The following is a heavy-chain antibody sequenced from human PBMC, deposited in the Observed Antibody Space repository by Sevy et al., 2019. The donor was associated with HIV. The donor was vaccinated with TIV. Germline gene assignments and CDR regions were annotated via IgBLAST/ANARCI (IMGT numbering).Heavy chain of an antibody. D-gene: IGHD5-18*01. CDR1: GFTFSDYY. V-gene: IGHV1-2*02. J-gene: IGHJ4*01. CDR3: TRDDIYSHPWEFDW. CDR2: FNPNNDDS. Sequence: ASVKVSCKASGFTFSDYYMHWVRQAPGQGLEWMGWFNPNNDDSCSAQKFQGRVTLTGDMSISTAYMELTRLRSDDTAIYFCTRDDIYSHPWEFDWWGHGALVTVSS.